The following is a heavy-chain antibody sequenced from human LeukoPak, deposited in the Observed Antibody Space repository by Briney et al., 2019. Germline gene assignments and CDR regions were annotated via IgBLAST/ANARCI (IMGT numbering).Heavy chain of an antibody. CDR3: AKGGIYRGYYYYYMDV. CDR1: GFTFSSYS. Sequence: GGSLRLSCAASGFTFSSYSMNWVRQAPGKGLEWVSSISSSSYIYYADSVKGRFTISRDNAKNSLYLQMNSLRGEDTALYYCAKGGIYRGYYYYYMDVWGKGTTVTISS. D-gene: IGHD6-13*01. V-gene: IGHV3-21*04. J-gene: IGHJ6*03. CDR2: ISSSSYI.